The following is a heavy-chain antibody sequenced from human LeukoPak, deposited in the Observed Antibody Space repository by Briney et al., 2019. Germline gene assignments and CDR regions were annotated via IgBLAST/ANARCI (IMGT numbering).Heavy chain of an antibody. Sequence: PSETLSLTCAVYGGSFSGYYWSWIRQPPGKGLEWIGEINHSGSTNYNPSLKSRVTISVDTSKNQFSLKLSSVTAADTAVYYCARVLNASGSGYRSLNAFDIWGQGTMVTVSS. CDR1: GGSFSGYY. D-gene: IGHD3-22*01. V-gene: IGHV4-34*09. CDR2: INHSGST. J-gene: IGHJ3*02. CDR3: ARVLNASGSGYRSLNAFDI.